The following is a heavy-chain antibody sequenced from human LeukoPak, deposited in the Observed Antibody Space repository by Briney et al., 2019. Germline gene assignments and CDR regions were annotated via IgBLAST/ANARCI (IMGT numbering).Heavy chain of an antibody. J-gene: IGHJ1*01. V-gene: IGHV3-23*01. CDR3: AKDDDWGRYKH. D-gene: IGHD3-16*01. Sequence: GGSLRLSCAGSGFSFSSHGMNWVRQAPGKGLEWVSGISPSGGITYYTDSVRGRFTISRDNFKNTLSLQVNSLRAEDTAMYYCAKDDDWGRYKHWGQGTLVTVSS. CDR2: ISPSGGIT. CDR1: GFSFSSHG.